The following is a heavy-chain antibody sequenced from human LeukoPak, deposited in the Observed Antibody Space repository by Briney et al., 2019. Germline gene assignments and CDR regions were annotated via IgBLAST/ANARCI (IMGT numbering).Heavy chain of an antibody. Sequence: GGSLRLSCAASGFTFSSYWMSWVRQAPGKGLEWVANIKQDGSEEYYVDSVKGRFTISRDNARNSLYLQMNSLTAEDTAVYYCARLLSNYYYYYMDVWGKGTTVTVSS. J-gene: IGHJ6*03. V-gene: IGHV3-7*01. CDR1: GFTFSSYW. D-gene: IGHD2/OR15-2a*01. CDR2: IKQDGSEE. CDR3: ARLLSNYYYYYMDV.